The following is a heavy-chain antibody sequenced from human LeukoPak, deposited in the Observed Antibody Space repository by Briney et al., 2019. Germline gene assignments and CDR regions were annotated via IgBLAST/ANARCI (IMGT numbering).Heavy chain of an antibody. CDR2: IYHSGST. CDR1: GYSISSGYY. J-gene: IGHJ5*02. CDR3: ATGGWYNWFDP. V-gene: IGHV4-38-2*02. D-gene: IGHD6-19*01. Sequence: SETLSLTCTVSGYSISSGYYWGWIRQPPGKGLEWIGSIYHSGSTYYNPSLKSRVTISVDTSKNQFSLKLSSVTAADTAVYYCATGGWYNWFDPWGQGTLVTVSS.